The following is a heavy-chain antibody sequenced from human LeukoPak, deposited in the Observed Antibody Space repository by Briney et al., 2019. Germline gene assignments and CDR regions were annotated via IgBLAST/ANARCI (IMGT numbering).Heavy chain of an antibody. V-gene: IGHV1-46*01. CDR1: GYTFTSYY. J-gene: IGHJ3*02. Sequence: GASVKVSCKASGYTFTSYYMHWVRQAPGQGLEWMGIINPSGGSTGYAQKFQGRVTMTEDTSTDTAYMELSSLRSEDTAVYYCATDNGKQWLSDAFDIWGQGTMVTVSS. CDR3: ATDNGKQWLSDAFDI. CDR2: INPSGGST. D-gene: IGHD6-19*01.